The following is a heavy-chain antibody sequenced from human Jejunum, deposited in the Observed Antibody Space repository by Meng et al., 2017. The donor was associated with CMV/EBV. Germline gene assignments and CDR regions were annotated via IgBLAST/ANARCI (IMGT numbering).Heavy chain of an antibody. Sequence: QVQLVQSGSALKKTGASVKVSCKASGYTFTTNNLIWVRQAPGQGPEWMGWINTNTGNPTYARDLTGRFVFSSDISVSTAYLQISILKAEDTAVYYCARDGLNERYFDYWGQGTLVTVSS. CDR2: INTNTGNP. CDR3: ARDGLNERYFDY. CDR1: GYTFTTNN. J-gene: IGHJ4*02. V-gene: IGHV7-4-1*02.